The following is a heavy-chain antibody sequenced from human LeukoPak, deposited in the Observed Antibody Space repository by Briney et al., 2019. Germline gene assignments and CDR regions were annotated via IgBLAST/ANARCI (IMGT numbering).Heavy chain of an antibody. CDR3: AKTGVIAATSNWFDP. V-gene: IGHV3-48*01. Sequence: GGSLRLSCAASRFIFSGYSMNWVRQAPGRGLEWISYISGDISIISYADSVKGRFTISRDNSKNTLYLQMNSLRAEDTAVYYCAKTGVIAATSNWFDPWGQGTPVTVSS. J-gene: IGHJ5*02. CDR2: ISGDISII. D-gene: IGHD2-15*01. CDR1: RFIFSGYS.